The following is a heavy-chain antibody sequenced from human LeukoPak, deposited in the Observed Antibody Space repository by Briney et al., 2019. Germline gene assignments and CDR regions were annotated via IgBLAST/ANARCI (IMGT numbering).Heavy chain of an antibody. CDR1: GFTFSSYE. CDR3: ATANVIYYDSSGRHSI. CDR2: ISSSGSTI. D-gene: IGHD3-22*01. V-gene: IGHV3-48*03. J-gene: IGHJ4*02. Sequence: GGSLRLSCAASGFTFSSYEMNWVRQAPGKGLEWVSYISSSGSTIYYADSVKGRFTISRDNAKNSLFLQMNSLRAEDTAVYYCATANVIYYDSSGRHSIWSQGTLVTVSS.